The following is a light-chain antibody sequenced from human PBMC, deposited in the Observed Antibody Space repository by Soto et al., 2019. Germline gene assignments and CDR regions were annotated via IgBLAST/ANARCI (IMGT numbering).Light chain of an antibody. Sequence: QSVLTQPPSASGTPGQRVTISCSGSSSNIGSNTVIWYQQLPGAAPKLLINSNNQRPSGVPDRFSGAKSGTSASLAISGLQSEDEADYYCAAWDASLNGVVFGGGTKLTVL. CDR2: SNN. CDR3: AAWDASLNGVV. CDR1: SSNIGSNT. V-gene: IGLV1-44*01. J-gene: IGLJ2*01.